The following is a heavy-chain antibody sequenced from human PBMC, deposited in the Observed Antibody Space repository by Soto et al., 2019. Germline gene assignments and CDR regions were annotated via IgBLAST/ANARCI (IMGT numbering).Heavy chain of an antibody. J-gene: IGHJ6*03. D-gene: IGHD2-2*01. V-gene: IGHV1-69*02. CDR1: GGTFSSYT. CDR2: IIPILGIA. Sequence: QVQLVQSGAEVKKPGSSVKVSCKASGGTFSSYTISWVRQAPGQGLEWMGRIIPILGIANYAQKFQGRVTITADKSTSTAYMELSSLRSEYTAVYYSASSPWSSTTHASYYIEVRGQVTTVPV. CDR3: ASSPWSSTTHASYYIEV.